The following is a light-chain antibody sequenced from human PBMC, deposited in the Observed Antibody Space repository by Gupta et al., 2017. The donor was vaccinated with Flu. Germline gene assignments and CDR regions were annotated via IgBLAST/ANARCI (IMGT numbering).Light chain of an antibody. CDR2: AAS. J-gene: IGKJ4*01. V-gene: IGKV3-15*01. CDR1: QSVDNN. CDR3: QQYANWPPST. Sequence: EIVMTQSPATLSASPGETATVSCRASQSVDNNVAWYQQKPGQAPSLLISAASARATGVPARMRASGSGTQFTLTISSLQPEDFAVYYCQQYANWPPSTFGGGTRVEIK.